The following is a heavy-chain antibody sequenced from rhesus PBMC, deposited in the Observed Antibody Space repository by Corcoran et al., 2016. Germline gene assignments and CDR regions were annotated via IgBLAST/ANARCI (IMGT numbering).Heavy chain of an antibody. D-gene: IGHD5-42*01. J-gene: IGHJ3*01. CDR1: GFTFSSYG. CDR3: AKDHEGDVDPGFDF. Sequence: EVQLVETGGGLVQPGGSLKLSCAASGFTFSSYGMSWVRQAPGKGLEWVSAIDRVGGITYYADSVKGRFTISRDNSKNTLSLQMNSLRAEDTAVYYCAKDHEGDVDPGFDFWGQGLRVTVSS. V-gene: IGHV3S5*01. CDR2: IDRVGGIT.